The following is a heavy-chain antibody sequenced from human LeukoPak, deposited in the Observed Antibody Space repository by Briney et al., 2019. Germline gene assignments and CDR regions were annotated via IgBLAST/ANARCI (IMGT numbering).Heavy chain of an antibody. V-gene: IGHV1-18*01. CDR2: ISGYNGNL. CDR3: ARDSSYYESYGRDV. Sequence: RASVKVSCKASVYSFSSYGISWVRQAPGQGLEWMGWISGYNGNLNYAQKFQGRVSITADTSTTTAYMELRSLRLDDTAVYFCARDSSYYESYGRDVWGQGTTVTVSS. CDR1: VYSFSSYG. J-gene: IGHJ6*02. D-gene: IGHD3-22*01.